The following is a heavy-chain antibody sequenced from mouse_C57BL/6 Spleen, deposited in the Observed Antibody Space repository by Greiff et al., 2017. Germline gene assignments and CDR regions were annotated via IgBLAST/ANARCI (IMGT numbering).Heavy chain of an antibody. J-gene: IGHJ2*01. CDR1: GYSFTGYY. V-gene: IGHV1-42*01. CDR3: ARDLSGY. Sequence: EVKLMESGPELVKPGASVKISCKASGYSFTGYYMNWVKQSPEKSLEWIGEINPSTGGTTYNQKFKAKAILTVDKSSSTAYMQLKSLTSEDSAVYYCARDLSGYWGQGTTLTVSS. D-gene: IGHD3-1*01. CDR2: INPSTGGT.